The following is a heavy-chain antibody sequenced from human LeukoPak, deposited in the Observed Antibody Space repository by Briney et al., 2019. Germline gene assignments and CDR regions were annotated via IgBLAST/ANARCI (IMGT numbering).Heavy chain of an antibody. V-gene: IGHV3-23*01. CDR3: ARRYFDY. CDR2: ISATGFTT. CDR1: GFTFSSYT. Sequence: GGSLRLSCEASGFTFSSYTMSWVRQAPGKGLEWISVISATGFTTHHTDSVKGRFTISRGNSKSILYLQMDGLRAEDTAVYYCARRYFDYWGQGTLVTVSS. J-gene: IGHJ4*02.